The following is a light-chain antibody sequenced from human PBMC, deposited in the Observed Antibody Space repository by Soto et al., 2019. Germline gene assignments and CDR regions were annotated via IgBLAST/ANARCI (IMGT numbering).Light chain of an antibody. CDR1: SSDIGAYNY. J-gene: IGLJ3*02. V-gene: IGLV2-14*01. CDR2: EVS. CDR3: SSYTTSRTLV. Sequence: QSALTQPASVSGSPGQSITISCTGTSSDIGAYNYVSWYQQHPNKAPKLMVSEVSNRPSWVSNRFSGSKSGNTASLTISGLQTEDEADYYCSSYTTSRTLVFGGGTKLTVL.